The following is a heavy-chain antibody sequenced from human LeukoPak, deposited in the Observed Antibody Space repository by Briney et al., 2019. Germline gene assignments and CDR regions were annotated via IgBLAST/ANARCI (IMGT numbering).Heavy chain of an antibody. D-gene: IGHD3-16*02. Sequence: ASVKVSCKASGYTFTGYYMHWVRQAPGQGLEWMGWINPNSGGTNYAQKFQGRVTMARDTSISTAYMELSRLRSDDTAVYYCARVTYRIPYYFDYWGQGTLVTVSS. CDR3: ARVTYRIPYYFDY. J-gene: IGHJ4*02. CDR2: INPNSGGT. CDR1: GYTFTGYY. V-gene: IGHV1-2*02.